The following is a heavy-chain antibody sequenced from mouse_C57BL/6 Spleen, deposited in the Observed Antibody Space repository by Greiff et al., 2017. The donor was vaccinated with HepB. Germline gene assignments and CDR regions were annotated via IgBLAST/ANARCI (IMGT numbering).Heavy chain of an antibody. V-gene: IGHV1-81*01. J-gene: IGHJ4*01. CDR3: ARGGYYYGSSLYYAMDY. Sequence: VHLVESGAELARPGASVKLSCKASGYTFTSYGISWVKQRTGQGLEWIGELYPRSGNTYYNEKFKGKATLTADKSSSTAYMELRSLTSEDSAVYFCARGGYYYGSSLYYAMDYWGQGTSVTVSS. CDR2: LYPRSGNT. CDR1: GYTFTSYG. D-gene: IGHD1-1*01.